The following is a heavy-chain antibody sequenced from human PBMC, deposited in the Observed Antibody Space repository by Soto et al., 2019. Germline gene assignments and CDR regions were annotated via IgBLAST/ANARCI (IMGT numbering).Heavy chain of an antibody. CDR2: FDPEDGET. D-gene: IGHD3-10*01. V-gene: IGHV1-24*01. CDR3: ATEYGSGSYSLDY. Sequence: ASVKVSSKVSGYTLTELSMHWLRQAPGKGLEWMGGFDPEDGETIYAQKFQGRVTMTEDTSTDTAYMELSSLRSEDTAVYYCATEYGSGSYSLDYWGQGTLVTVSS. J-gene: IGHJ4*02. CDR1: GYTLTELS.